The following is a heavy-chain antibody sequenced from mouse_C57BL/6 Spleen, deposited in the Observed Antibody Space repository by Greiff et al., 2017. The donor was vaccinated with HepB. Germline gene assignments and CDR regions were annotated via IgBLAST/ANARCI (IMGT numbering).Heavy chain of an antibody. CDR2: IYPGSGST. V-gene: IGHV1-55*01. CDR1: GYTFTSYW. J-gene: IGHJ1*03. Sequence: VQLQQSGAELVKPGASVKMSCKASGYTFTSYWITWVKQRPGQGLEWIGDIYPGSGSTNYKEKFKSKATLTVDTSSSTAYMQLSSLTSEDSAVYYCARWDSNYVGRYFDVWGTGTTVTVSS. D-gene: IGHD2-5*01. CDR3: ARWDSNYVGRYFDV.